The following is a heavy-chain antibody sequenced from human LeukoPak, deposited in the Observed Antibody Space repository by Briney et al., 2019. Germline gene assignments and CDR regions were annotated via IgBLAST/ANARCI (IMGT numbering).Heavy chain of an antibody. CDR1: GFAFSSYS. CDR2: ICGSGGST. CDR3: AKLTGGSCYSGFGY. D-gene: IGHD2-15*01. V-gene: IGHV3-23*01. Sequence: GGSLRLSCAASGFAFSSYSMSWVRQPPGKGLERVSTICGSGGSTYYADSVKGRFTISRDNSKNTLYLQMNSLRAEDTALYYCAKLTGGSCYSGFGYGGQGSLVSVYS. J-gene: IGHJ4*02.